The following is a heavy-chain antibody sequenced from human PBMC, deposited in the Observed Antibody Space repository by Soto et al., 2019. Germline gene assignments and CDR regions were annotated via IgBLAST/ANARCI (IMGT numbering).Heavy chain of an antibody. J-gene: IGHJ6*02. Sequence: EVQVLESGGGLVQPGGSLRLSCTASEFTFTNSAMSWVRQAPGKGLEWVSAISGSGSSTYYADSVKGRFTISSDNSKNTLYLQMNSVRADDTALYYCAKEIGDESSYYYYFYYAMEVWGQGTTVTVSS. CDR2: ISGSGSST. CDR3: AKEIGDESSYYYYFYYAMEV. V-gene: IGHV3-23*01. CDR1: EFTFTNSA. D-gene: IGHD3-22*01.